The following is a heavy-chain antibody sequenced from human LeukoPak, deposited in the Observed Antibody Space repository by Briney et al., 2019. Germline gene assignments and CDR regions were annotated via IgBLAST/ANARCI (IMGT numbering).Heavy chain of an antibody. CDR3: ARDEGSGDTSNFDY. D-gene: IGHD6-19*01. V-gene: IGHV1-69*13. J-gene: IGHJ4*02. CDR1: GDTFNNYA. CDR2: IIPIFGTT. Sequence: ASVKVSCKASGDTFNNYAISWVRQAPGQGLEWMGGIIPIFGTTQYAQKFQGRVTITADESTSTAYMELSSLRSEDTAVYYCARDEGSGDTSNFDYWGQGTLVTVSS.